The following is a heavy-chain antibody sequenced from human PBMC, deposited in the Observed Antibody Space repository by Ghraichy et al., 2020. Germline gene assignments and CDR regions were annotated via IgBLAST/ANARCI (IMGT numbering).Heavy chain of an antibody. D-gene: IGHD2-15*01. J-gene: IGHJ5*02. Sequence: ASVKVSCKASGYTFTSYGISWVRQAPGQGLEWMGWISAYNGNTNYAQKLQGRVTMTTDTSTSTAYMELRSLRSDDTAVYYCARVWYCSGGSCSMYNWFDPCGQGTLVTVPS. CDR2: ISAYNGNT. CDR3: ARVWYCSGGSCSMYNWFDP. CDR1: GYTFTSYG. V-gene: IGHV1-18*01.